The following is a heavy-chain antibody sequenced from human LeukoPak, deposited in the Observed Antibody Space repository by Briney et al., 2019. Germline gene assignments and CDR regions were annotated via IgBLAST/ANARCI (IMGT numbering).Heavy chain of an antibody. CDR1: GGSISSGGYS. Sequence: SETLSLTCAVSGGSISSGGYSWSWIRQPPGKGLEWIGYIYHSGSTYYNPSLKSRVTISVDRSKNQFSLKLSSVTAADTAVYYCARHKWELLTFSDYWGQGTLVTVSS. D-gene: IGHD1-26*01. CDR3: ARHKWELLTFSDY. J-gene: IGHJ4*02. V-gene: IGHV4-30-2*01. CDR2: IYHSGST.